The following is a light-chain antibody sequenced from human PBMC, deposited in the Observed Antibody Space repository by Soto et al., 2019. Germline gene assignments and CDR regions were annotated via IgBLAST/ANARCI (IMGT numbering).Light chain of an antibody. Sequence: QSALTQPASVSGSPRQSITVSCTGTSSDVGGYNYVSWYQQHPGKAPKLMIYEVTNRPSGVSHRFSGSKSGNTASLTISGLQAEDEADYYCSSYTSTYTVFGGGTKLTVL. CDR1: SSDVGGYNY. CDR2: EVT. CDR3: SSYTSTYTV. J-gene: IGLJ3*02. V-gene: IGLV2-14*01.